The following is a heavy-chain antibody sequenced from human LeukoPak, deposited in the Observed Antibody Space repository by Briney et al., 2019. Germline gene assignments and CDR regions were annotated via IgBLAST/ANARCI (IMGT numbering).Heavy chain of an antibody. Sequence: SETLSLTCTVSGASISSYYWSWIRQPAGKGLEWIGYIYYSGITNYNPSLKSRVTISADTSKNQFSMKLSSVTAADTAVYYCAREGGDGIVGAFRGYMDVWGKGTTVTVSS. CDR1: GASISSYY. D-gene: IGHD1-26*01. J-gene: IGHJ6*03. CDR3: AREGGDGIVGAFRGYMDV. V-gene: IGHV4-59*01. CDR2: IYYSGIT.